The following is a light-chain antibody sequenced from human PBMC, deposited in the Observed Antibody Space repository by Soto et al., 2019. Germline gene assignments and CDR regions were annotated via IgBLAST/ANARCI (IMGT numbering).Light chain of an antibody. V-gene: IGLV2-8*01. Sequence: QSLLTQPASASGSPGQSVTISCTGTSSDVGGYNYVSWYQQHPGKAPKLMIYEVSKRPSGVPDRFSGSESGNTASLTVSGLQAEDEADYYCSSYAGSNNLGVFGTGTKVTVL. CDR1: SSDVGGYNY. J-gene: IGLJ1*01. CDR3: SSYAGSNNLGV. CDR2: EVS.